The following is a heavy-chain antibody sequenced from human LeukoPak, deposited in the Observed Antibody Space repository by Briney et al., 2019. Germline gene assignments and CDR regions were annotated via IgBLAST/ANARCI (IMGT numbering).Heavy chain of an antibody. CDR1: GGSISSYY. Sequence: SETLSLTCTVSGGSISSYYWSWIRQPPGKGLEWIGYIYYSGSTNYNASLKSRVTISVDTSKNQFSLKLSSVTAADTAVYYCARHYDYYDSSGYVDYWGQGTLVTVSS. CDR3: ARHYDYYDSSGYVDY. CDR2: IYYSGST. J-gene: IGHJ4*02. V-gene: IGHV4-59*01. D-gene: IGHD3-22*01.